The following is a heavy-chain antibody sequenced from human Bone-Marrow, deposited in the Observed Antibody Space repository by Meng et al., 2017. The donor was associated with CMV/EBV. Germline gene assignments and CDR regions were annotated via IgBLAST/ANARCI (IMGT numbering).Heavy chain of an antibody. V-gene: IGHV3-30*04. CDR3: ARGDPGWGSSSWFYYYYGMDV. D-gene: IGHD6-13*01. Sequence: GESLKISCAASRFTFSSYTMHWVRQAPGKGLEWVALISNDGKNKYYADSVKGRITISRDNSKNTLYLQMSSLRVEDTAVYYCARGDPGWGSSSWFYYYYGMDVWGQGTTVTVSS. CDR1: RFTFSSYT. CDR2: ISNDGKNK. J-gene: IGHJ6*02.